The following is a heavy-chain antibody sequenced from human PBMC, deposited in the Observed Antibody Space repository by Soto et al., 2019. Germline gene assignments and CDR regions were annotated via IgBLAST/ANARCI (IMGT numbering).Heavy chain of an antibody. CDR3: ARDSPGYGDYVLFDY. J-gene: IGHJ4*02. Sequence: PSQTLSLTCVISGDSVSSNTVAWNWIRQSPSGGLEWLGRTYYRSKWSHDYAVSVESRITINPDTSKNQFSLQLDSVTPADTAVYYCARDSPGYGDYVLFDYWGQGTLVTVSS. D-gene: IGHD4-17*01. V-gene: IGHV6-1*01. CDR2: TYYRSKWSH. CDR1: GDSVSSNTVA.